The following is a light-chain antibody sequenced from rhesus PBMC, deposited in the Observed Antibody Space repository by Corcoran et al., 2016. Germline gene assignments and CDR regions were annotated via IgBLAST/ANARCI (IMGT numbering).Light chain of an antibody. Sequence: DIVMTQSPDSLAVSLGERVTINCKSSQSLLYSSNNKNYLAWYQQKPGQAPKLLIYWATTRESGVPNRFRGGGSGTDVTLTISGLQAEDVAVYYCQQYYSSPYSFGQGTKVEIK. CDR2: WAT. CDR3: QQYYSSPYS. CDR1: QSLLYSSNNKNY. J-gene: IGKJ2*01. V-gene: IGKV4-1*01.